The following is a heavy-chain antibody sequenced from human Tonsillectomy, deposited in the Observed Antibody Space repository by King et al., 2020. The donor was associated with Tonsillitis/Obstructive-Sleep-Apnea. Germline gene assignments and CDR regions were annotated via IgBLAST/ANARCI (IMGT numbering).Heavy chain of an antibody. J-gene: IGHJ4*02. CDR1: GGSFSGYY. D-gene: IGHD5-18*01. CDR2: INHSGST. V-gene: IGHV4-34*01. Sequence: VQLQQWGAGLLKPSETLSLTCAVYGGSFSGYYWSWIRQPPGKGLEWIGEINHSGSTNYNTSLKSRVTISVDTSKNQFSLKLSSVTAADTAVYYCARGEIGYSYGLDYWGQGTLVTVSS. CDR3: ARGEIGYSYGLDY.